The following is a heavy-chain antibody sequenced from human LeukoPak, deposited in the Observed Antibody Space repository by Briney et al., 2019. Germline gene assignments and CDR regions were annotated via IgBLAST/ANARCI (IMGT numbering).Heavy chain of an antibody. CDR2: VNPNSGGT. J-gene: IGHJ4*02. Sequence: ASVKVSCKASGYTFTGYYMHWVRQAPGQGLEWMGWVNPNSGGTNYAQKFQGRVTMTRDTSISTAYMELSRLRSDDTAVYYCAREGVVVPAAARPFDYWGQGNLVPVSS. D-gene: IGHD2-2*01. CDR3: AREGVVVPAAARPFDY. CDR1: GYTFTGYY. V-gene: IGHV1-2*02.